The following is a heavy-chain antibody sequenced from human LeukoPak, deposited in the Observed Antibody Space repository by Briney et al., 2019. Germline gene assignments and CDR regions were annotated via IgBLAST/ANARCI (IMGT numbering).Heavy chain of an antibody. D-gene: IGHD2-15*01. J-gene: IGHJ4*02. CDR3: ARDYHKYCSGGSCHAN. CDR1: GGTFSSYA. V-gene: IGHV1-69*01. Sequence: SVKVSCKASGGTFSSYAISWVRQAPGQGLGWMGGIIPIFGTANYAQKFQGRVTITADESTSTAYMELSSLRSEDTAVYYCARDYHKYCSGGSCHANWGQGTLVTVSS. CDR2: IIPIFGTA.